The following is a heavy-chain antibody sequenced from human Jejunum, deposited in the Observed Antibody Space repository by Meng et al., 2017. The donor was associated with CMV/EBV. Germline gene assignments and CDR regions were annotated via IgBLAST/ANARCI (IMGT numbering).Heavy chain of an antibody. V-gene: IGHV1-18*01. CDR1: VHSFTPES. CDR3: ARTPWDTNTGNHMDY. CDR2: IGAYDGNK. D-gene: IGHD2-8*02. Sequence: EAKDPGAAEKGTCNASVHSFTPESICGVRQAHGQWLEWMEWIGAYDGNKNDAQKSHGRVTMATGTSTITAYMELRSQRSDDTAFYHCARTPWDTNTGNHMDYWGQGTLVTVSS. J-gene: IGHJ4*02.